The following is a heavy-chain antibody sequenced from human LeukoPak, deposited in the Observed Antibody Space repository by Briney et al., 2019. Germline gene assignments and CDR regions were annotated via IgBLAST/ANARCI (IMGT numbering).Heavy chain of an antibody. J-gene: IGHJ6*03. CDR1: GFTFSSYG. D-gene: IGHD2-2*01. Sequence: SGGSLRLSCGASGFTFSSYGMHWVRQAPGKGLEWVAFIRYDGSNKYYADSVKGRFTISRDNSKNTLYLQMNSLRAEDTAVYYCAKDSGVYCSSTSCYPKGYYMDVWGKGTTVTVSS. CDR3: AKDSGVYCSSTSCYPKGYYMDV. CDR2: IRYDGSNK. V-gene: IGHV3-30*02.